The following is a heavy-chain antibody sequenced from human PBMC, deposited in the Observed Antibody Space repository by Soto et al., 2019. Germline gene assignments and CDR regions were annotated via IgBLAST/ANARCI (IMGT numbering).Heavy chain of an antibody. V-gene: IGHV3-21*01. Sequence: GGSLRLSCEASGFTFSRVSMNWVRQVPGKGLEWVSHISGSSIYIHYADSVKGRFTISRDNAKNSLYLQMNSLRAEDTAVYYCARARYCSSTSCPNWFDPWGQGTLVTVSS. CDR2: ISGSSIYI. J-gene: IGHJ5*02. CDR3: ARARYCSSTSCPNWFDP. CDR1: GFTFSRVS. D-gene: IGHD2-2*01.